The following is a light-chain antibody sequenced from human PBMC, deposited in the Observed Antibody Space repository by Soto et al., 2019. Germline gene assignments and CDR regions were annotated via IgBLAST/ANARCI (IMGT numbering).Light chain of an antibody. Sequence: EIVLTQSPATLSLSPGERGTLSCRASQSVSSYLAWYQQKPGQAPRLLIYGASSRATGIPDRFSGGGSGTDFTLTISRLEPEDFAVYYCQQFSSYPLTFGGGTKVDIK. J-gene: IGKJ4*01. V-gene: IGKV3-20*01. CDR1: QSVSSY. CDR3: QQFSSYPLT. CDR2: GAS.